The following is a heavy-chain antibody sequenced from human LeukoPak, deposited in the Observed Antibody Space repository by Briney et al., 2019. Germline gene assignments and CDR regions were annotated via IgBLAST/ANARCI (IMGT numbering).Heavy chain of an antibody. J-gene: IGHJ5*02. D-gene: IGHD6-13*01. CDR1: GYSFTSYW. CDR3: ARDVIPAAGMGWFDP. Sequence: GESLKISCKGSGYSFTSYWIGWVRQMPGKGLEWMEIIYPGDSDTRYSPSFQGQVTISADKSISTAYLQWSSLKASDTAMYYCARDVIPAAGMGWFDPWGQGTLVTVSS. CDR2: IYPGDSDT. V-gene: IGHV5-51*01.